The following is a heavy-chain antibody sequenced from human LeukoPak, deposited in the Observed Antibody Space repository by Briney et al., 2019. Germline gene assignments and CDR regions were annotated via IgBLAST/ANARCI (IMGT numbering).Heavy chain of an antibody. D-gene: IGHD5-24*01. CDR2: ISTSGNLI. CDR3: ARTVEGHFDF. Sequence: PGGSLTLSCVASAFTFKTYTQNWVRQTPGEGLEWVSYISTSGNLINYADPVRGRFTISRDNAKNSLYLYMSSLTLEDTAVYYCARTVEGHFDFRGQGTLVTVSS. J-gene: IGHJ4*02. CDR1: AFTFKTYT. V-gene: IGHV3-21*01.